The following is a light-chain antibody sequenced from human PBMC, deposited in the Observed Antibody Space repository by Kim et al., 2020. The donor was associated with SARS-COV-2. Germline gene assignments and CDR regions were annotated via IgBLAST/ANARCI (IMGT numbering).Light chain of an antibody. CDR1: SSAVCGYTQ. J-gene: IGLJ3*02. V-gene: IGLV2-14*03. CDR3: CSTSSSTTWV. CDR2: DAS. Sequence: GQSIPIACPGTSSAVCGYTQVSCYPQHPGQAPTLFIYDASNRPSGFSDRFSCPKSANTASLPISGLQDEDEADYYCCSTSSSTTWVFGGGTKLTVL.